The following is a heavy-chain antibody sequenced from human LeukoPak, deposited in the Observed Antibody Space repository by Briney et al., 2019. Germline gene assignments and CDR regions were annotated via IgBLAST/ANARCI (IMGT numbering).Heavy chain of an antibody. CDR3: AKDAQRGFDYSNSLES. Sequence: PGGSLRLSCATSGFTFSHYVMRWVRQAPGKGLEWVAVIWNDGSNKYYGDSVKGRFTISRDNSKNTLYLQMNSLRVEDTAVYYCAKDAQRGFDYSNSLESWGQGTLVTVSS. CDR2: IWNDGSNK. V-gene: IGHV3-33*06. CDR1: GFTFSHYV. D-gene: IGHD4-11*01. J-gene: IGHJ5*01.